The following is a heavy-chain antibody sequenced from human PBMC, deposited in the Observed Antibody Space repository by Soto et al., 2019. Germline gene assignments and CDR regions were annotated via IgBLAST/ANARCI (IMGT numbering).Heavy chain of an antibody. D-gene: IGHD5-18*01. J-gene: IGHJ5*01. CDR1: GGSISSSNW. Sequence: SETLSLTCAVSGGSISSSNWWTWVRQPPGMGLEWIGEIYHTGSTNYNPSLKSRVTISLDKSKNQFSLKLSSVTAADTAVYYCARYIQWLDPRGQGTLVTVSS. V-gene: IGHV4-4*02. CDR3: ARYIQWLDP. CDR2: IYHTGST.